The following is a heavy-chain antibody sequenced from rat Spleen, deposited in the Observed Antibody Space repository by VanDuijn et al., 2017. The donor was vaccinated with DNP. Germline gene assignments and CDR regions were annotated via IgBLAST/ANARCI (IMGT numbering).Heavy chain of an antibody. CDR2: ISSGENT. D-gene: IGHD1-9*01. Sequence: QVQLKESGPGLVQPSQTLSLTCTVSGFSLTTHDVGWVRQPPGRGLEWIAAISSGENTYYNPALKSRLSISRDTSESQVFLKMNSLQTEDTAMYFCARSHTTGLTWFAYWGQGTLVTVSS. J-gene: IGHJ3*01. CDR1: GFSLTTHD. V-gene: IGHV2S12*01. CDR3: ARSHTTGLTWFAY.